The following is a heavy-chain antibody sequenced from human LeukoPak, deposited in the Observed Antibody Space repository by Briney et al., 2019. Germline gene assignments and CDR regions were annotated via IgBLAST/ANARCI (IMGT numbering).Heavy chain of an antibody. D-gene: IGHD2-2*01. J-gene: IGHJ1*01. CDR2: INHSGST. CDR3: VRHGGYCTSTSCLEYFQH. V-gene: IGHV4-34*01. CDR1: GGSFSGYY. Sequence: PSETLSLTCAVYGGSFSGYYWSWIRQPPGKGLEWIGEINHSGSTNYNPSLKSRVTISVDTSKNQFSLKLSSVTAADTAVYYCVRHGGYCTSTSCLEYFQHWGQGTLVTVSS.